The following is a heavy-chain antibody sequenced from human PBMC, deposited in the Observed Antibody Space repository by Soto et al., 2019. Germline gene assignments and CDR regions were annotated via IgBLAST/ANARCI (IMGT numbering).Heavy chain of an antibody. D-gene: IGHD3-10*01. CDR3: ASYYGSGSSLYYYYYGMDV. CDR2: INPSGGST. V-gene: IGHV1-46*03. J-gene: IGHJ6*02. CDR1: GYTFTSYY. Sequence: ASVKVSCKASGYTFTSYYMHWVRQAPGQGHEWMGIINPSGGSTSYAQKFQGRVTMTRDTSTSTVYMELSSLRSEDTAVYYCASYYGSGSSLYYYYYGMDVWGQGTTVTVS.